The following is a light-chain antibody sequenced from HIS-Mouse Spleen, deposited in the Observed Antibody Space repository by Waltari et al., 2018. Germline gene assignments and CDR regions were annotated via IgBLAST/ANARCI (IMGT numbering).Light chain of an antibody. CDR2: WGS. CDR1: QSVLYSSNNKNY. J-gene: IGKJ4*01. Sequence: DIVMTQSPDSLAVSLGERATINCKSSQSVLYSSNNKNYLAWYQQKPGQPPKLLIYWGSTQESAVPDRFSGSGSGTDFTLTISSLQAEDVAVYYCQQYYSTPLTFGGGTKVEIK. CDR3: QQYYSTPLT. V-gene: IGKV4-1*01.